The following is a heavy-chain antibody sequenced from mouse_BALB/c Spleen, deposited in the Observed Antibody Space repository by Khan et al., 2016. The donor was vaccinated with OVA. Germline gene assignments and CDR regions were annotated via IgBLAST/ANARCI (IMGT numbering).Heavy chain of an antibody. CDR1: GISITTRNYR. CDR2: IYYSGTI. D-gene: IGHD1-1*01. J-gene: IGHJ1*01. Sequence: EVQLQESGPGLVKPSQTVSLTCTVTGISITTRNYRWSWIRQFQGNKLEWIGYIYYSGTITYNPSLTSRATITRDTSKNQFFLEMNSLTAEDTATYYCARDEYYGYWYFDVWGAGTTVTVSS. V-gene: IGHV3-5*02. CDR3: ARDEYYGYWYFDV.